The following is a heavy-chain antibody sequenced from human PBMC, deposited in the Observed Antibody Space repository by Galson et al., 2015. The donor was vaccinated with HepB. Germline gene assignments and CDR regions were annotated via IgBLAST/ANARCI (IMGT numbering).Heavy chain of an antibody. CDR3: AKATRGPCSGADCYYFDS. Sequence: SLRLSCAASGFTFSHYAMHWVRQAPGKGLEWVATFSGPLATTYHADSVKGRFTISRDNSKNTLSLQMDGLRAEDTAIYYCAKATRGPCSGADCYYFDSWGQGTLVTVSS. V-gene: IGHV3-23*01. CDR2: FSGPLATT. J-gene: IGHJ4*02. D-gene: IGHD2-21*02. CDR1: GFTFSHYA.